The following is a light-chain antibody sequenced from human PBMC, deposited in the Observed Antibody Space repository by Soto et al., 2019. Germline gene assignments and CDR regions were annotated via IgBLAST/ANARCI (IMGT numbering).Light chain of an antibody. CDR3: QSYDSSLSGYVV. Sequence: QSVLTQPPSVSGAPGQRVTISCTGSSSNIGAGYDVHWYQQLPGTAPKLLIYGNSNRPSGVPDRFSGSKSGTSASLAITGLQAADEADYHCQSYDSSLSGYVVFGGGTKLTVL. CDR1: SSNIGAGYD. V-gene: IGLV1-40*01. CDR2: GNS. J-gene: IGLJ2*01.